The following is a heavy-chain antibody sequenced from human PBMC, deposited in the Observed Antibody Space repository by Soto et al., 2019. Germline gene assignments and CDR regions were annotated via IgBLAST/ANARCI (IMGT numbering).Heavy chain of an antibody. CDR3: AKGFGASHSTFDS. CDR2: ISGSGDST. CDR1: GFTFRSYA. Sequence: LRLSCAASGFTFRSYAMNWVRQAPGKGPEWVSGISGSGDSTYHANSVKGRFTISRDNSKNTLYLQVNSLRVEDTAVYYCAKGFGASHSTFDSWGQGTLVTVSS. J-gene: IGHJ4*02. V-gene: IGHV3-23*01. D-gene: IGHD3-16*01.